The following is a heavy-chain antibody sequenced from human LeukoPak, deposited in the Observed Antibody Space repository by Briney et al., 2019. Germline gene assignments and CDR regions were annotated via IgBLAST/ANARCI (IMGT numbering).Heavy chain of an antibody. CDR3: ARDDGSYSRSPGFDN. J-gene: IGHJ4*02. CDR1: RFTFSSYS. V-gene: IGHV3-21*01. CDR2: ISSSGSYI. Sequence: GGSLRLSRAASRFTFSSYSMNWVRQAPGKGLEWVSSISSSGSYIYYADSVKGRFTISRDNAKNSLYLQMNSLRAEDTAVYYCARDDGSYSRSPGFDNWGQGTLVTVSS. D-gene: IGHD1-26*01.